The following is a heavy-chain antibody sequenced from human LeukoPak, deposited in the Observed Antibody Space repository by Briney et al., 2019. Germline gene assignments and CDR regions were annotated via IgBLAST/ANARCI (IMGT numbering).Heavy chain of an antibody. CDR2: ISSSWSTV. J-gene: IGHJ4*02. CDR1: GFSFSTYE. D-gene: IGHD6-19*01. V-gene: IGHV3-48*03. Sequence: PGGSLRLSCAASGFSFSTYEMHWVRQAPGKGLEWVSDISSSWSTVYYADSVKGRFTTSRYNANNYLYLQMHSLRAEDTAVYYCSLLAVASPQDYWGQGTLVTVSS. CDR3: SLLAVASPQDY.